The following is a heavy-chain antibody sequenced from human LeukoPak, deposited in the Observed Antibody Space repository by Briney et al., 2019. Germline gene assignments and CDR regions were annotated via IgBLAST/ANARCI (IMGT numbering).Heavy chain of an antibody. V-gene: IGHV4-34*01. Sequence: SETLSLTCDVYGGSFSGYYWSWIRQPPGKGLEWIGEINHSGSTNYNPSLKSRVTISVDTSKNQFSLKLSSVTAADTAVYYCARGRSGYSRGWGQGTLVTVSS. CDR3: ARGRSGYSRG. CDR2: INHSGST. CDR1: GGSFSGYY. J-gene: IGHJ4*02. D-gene: IGHD5-12*01.